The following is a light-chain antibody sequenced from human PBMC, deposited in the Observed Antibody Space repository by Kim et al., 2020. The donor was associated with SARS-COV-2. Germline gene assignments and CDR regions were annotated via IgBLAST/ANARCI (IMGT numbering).Light chain of an antibody. V-gene: IGLV6-57*03. CDR1: SGRIASNF. CDR3: QSGRL. J-gene: IGLJ2*01. Sequence: EYSGKTVTISCTRSSGRIASNFVQWYQQRPGSAPTSVIYEDNQRPSWVPDRFSGSIDDSSNSASLTISGLKTEDEADYYCQSGRLFGGGTQLTVL. CDR2: EDN.